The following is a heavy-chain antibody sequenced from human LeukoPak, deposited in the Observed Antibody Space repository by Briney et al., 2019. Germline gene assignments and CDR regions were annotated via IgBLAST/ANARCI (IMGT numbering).Heavy chain of an antibody. J-gene: IGHJ2*01. D-gene: IGHD3-16*01. Sequence: SQTLSLTCTVSGGSISSGSYYWSWIRQPAGKGLEWIGRIYTSGSTNYNPSLKSRVTMSVDTSKNQFSLKLSSVTAADTAVYYCARVSTPWTRGGRGWYFDLWGRGTLVTVSS. CDR3: ARVSTPWTRGGRGWYFDL. CDR1: GGSISSGSYY. CDR2: IYTSGST. V-gene: IGHV4-61*02.